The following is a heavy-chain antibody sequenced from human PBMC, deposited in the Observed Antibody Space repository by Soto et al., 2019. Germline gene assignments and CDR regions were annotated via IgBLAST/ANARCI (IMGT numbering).Heavy chain of an antibody. CDR1: GGSSLSYY. D-gene: IGHD4-17*01. J-gene: IGHJ6*03. CDR3: ARDNDYGAPRYYYYMDV. V-gene: IGHV4-59*01. CDR2: IYYSGST. Sequence: SETLSLTCTVSGGSSLSYYWSWIRHPPGKVLEWIGYIYYSGSTNYNPSLKSRVTISVDTSKNQFSLKLSSVTAADTAVYYCARDNDYGAPRYYYYMDVWGKGTTVT.